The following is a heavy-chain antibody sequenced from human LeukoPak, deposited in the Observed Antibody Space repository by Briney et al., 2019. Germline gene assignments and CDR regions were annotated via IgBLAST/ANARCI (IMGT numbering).Heavy chain of an antibody. CDR2: IIPIFGTT. CDR1: VCTFNINA. J-gene: IGHJ4*02. V-gene: IGHV1-69*15. CDR3: ARDHPFNTNLLDY. D-gene: IGHD1-1*01. Sequence: GASVTVSFTSSVCTFNINAISWVRQAPGQGREGMGRIIPIFGTTNYAQKFQGRVTITADESTSTAYMELSSLTSEDTAVYYCARDHPFNTNLLDYWGQGTLVTVSS.